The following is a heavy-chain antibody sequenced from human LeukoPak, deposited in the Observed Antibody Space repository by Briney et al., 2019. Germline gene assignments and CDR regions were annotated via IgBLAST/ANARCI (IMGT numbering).Heavy chain of an antibody. Sequence: ASVKVFCKAAGYSFDRYGISWVRQAPGQGLEWLGWIGAFNGNTNYAQNLQGRVTMTADTSTTTAYMELRSLSSHDTAVYYCARDFLSYDGSENHFEDTFDIWGQGTMVTVSS. V-gene: IGHV1-18*01. J-gene: IGHJ3*02. CDR2: IGAFNGNT. CDR3: ARDFLSYDGSENHFEDTFDI. CDR1: GYSFDRYG. D-gene: IGHD3-22*01.